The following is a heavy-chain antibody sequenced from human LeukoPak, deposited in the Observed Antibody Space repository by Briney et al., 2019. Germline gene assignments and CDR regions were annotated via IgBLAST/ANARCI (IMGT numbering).Heavy chain of an antibody. CDR2: ISSSGSTI. CDR3: ARVSRYCSSTSCSYFDY. J-gene: IGHJ4*02. D-gene: IGHD2-2*01. V-gene: IGHV3-48*03. Sequence: PGGSLRLSCAASGFTFSSYEMNWVRQAPGKGLEWVSYISSSGSTIYYADSVKGRFTISRDNAKNSLYMQMNSLRAEDTAVYYCARVSRYCSSTSCSYFDYWGQGTLVTVSS. CDR1: GFTFSSYE.